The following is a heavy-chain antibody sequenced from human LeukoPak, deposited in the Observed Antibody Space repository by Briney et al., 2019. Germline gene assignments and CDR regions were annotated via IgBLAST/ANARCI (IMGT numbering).Heavy chain of an antibody. CDR3: AREGVIVVGRDAFDI. J-gene: IGHJ3*02. Sequence: PSETLSLTCAVYGGSFSGYYWSWIRQPPGKGLEWIGEINHSGSTNYNPSLKSRVTISVDTSKNQFSLKLSSVTAADTAVYYCAREGVIVVGRDAFDIWGQGTMVTVSS. D-gene: IGHD3-22*01. CDR2: INHSGST. V-gene: IGHV4-34*01. CDR1: GGSFSGYY.